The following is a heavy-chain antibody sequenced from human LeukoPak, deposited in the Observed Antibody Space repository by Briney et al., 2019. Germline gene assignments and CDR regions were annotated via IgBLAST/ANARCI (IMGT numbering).Heavy chain of an antibody. D-gene: IGHD3-16*01. CDR2: INTDGSST. V-gene: IGHV3-74*01. Sequence: GGSLRLSCAASGFTFSGNWMHWVRQAPGKGLVWVSRINTDGSSTTYADSVKGRFTISRDNAKNTLYLQMNSLRAEDTAVYYCARDPVRFAFDYWGQGTLVTVSS. J-gene: IGHJ4*02. CDR3: ARDPVRFAFDY. CDR1: GFTFSGNW.